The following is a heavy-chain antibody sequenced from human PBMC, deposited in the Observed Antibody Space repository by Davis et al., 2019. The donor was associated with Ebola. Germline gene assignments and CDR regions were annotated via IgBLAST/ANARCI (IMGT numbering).Heavy chain of an antibody. CDR2: ISSDGEKR. D-gene: IGHD1-26*01. Sequence: GESLKISCTASGFTFSTSWMHWVRQAPGKGLEWVALISSDGEKRRFANSVQGRFSISRDNSKNTLYLQMDSLRTEDTAVYYCAKGIEGCGPECYILGYWGQGTVVTVSS. CDR3: AKGIEGCGPECYILGY. J-gene: IGHJ4*02. V-gene: IGHV3-30*18. CDR1: GFTFSTSW.